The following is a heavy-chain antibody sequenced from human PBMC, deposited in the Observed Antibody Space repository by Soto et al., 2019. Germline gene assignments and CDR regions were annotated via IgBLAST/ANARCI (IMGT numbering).Heavy chain of an antibody. CDR1: GFTFSSYG. CDR2: ISYDGSNK. J-gene: IGHJ4*02. D-gene: IGHD4-17*01. Sequence: QVQLVESGGGVVQPGRSLRLSCAASGFTFSSYGMHWVRQAPGKGLEWVAVISYDGSNKYYVDSVKGRFTISRDNSKNTLYLQMNSLRAEDTAVYYCAKDRTTVVTPGVESDYWGQGTLVTVSS. CDR3: AKDRTTVVTPGVESDY. V-gene: IGHV3-30*18.